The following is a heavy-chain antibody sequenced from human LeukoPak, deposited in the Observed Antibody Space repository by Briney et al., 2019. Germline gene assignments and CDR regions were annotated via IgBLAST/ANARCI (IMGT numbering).Heavy chain of an antibody. CDR3: ARDHDWGFDY. CDR1: GFTVSSNY. V-gene: IGHV3-69-1*01. CDR2: ISPTYTI. J-gene: IGHJ4*02. D-gene: IGHD2-21*01. Sequence: PGGSLRLSCAASGFTVSSNYMNWVRQAPGKGLEWISYISPTYTIYYSDSVRGRFTISRDNAKNSLFLQMNSLRDEDTAVYFCARDHDWGFDYWGPGTLVAVSS.